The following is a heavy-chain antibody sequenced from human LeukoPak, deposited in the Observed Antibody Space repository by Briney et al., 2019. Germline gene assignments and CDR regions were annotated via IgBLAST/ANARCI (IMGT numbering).Heavy chain of an antibody. D-gene: IGHD3-10*01. CDR1: GDSISGFY. V-gene: IGHV4-39*07. J-gene: IGHJ4*02. CDR2: IYYSGST. Sequence: SETLSLTCTVSGDSISGFYWGWIRQPPGKGLEWIGSIYYSGSTYYNPSLKSRVTISVDTSKNQFSLKLSSVTAADTAVYYCAVPHYGSGSYYPEPPFDYWGQGTLVTVSS. CDR3: AVPHYGSGSYYPEPPFDY.